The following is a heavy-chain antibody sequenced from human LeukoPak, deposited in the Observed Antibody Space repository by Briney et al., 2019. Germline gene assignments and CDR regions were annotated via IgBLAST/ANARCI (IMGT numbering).Heavy chain of an antibody. V-gene: IGHV4-59*01. CDR2: IYYSGST. J-gene: IGHJ4*02. CDR3: ARALYNSSCLDY. Sequence: KPSETLSLTCTVSGGSISNYYWTWIRRPPGKGLEWIGYIYYSGSTNYNPSLKSRVTISVDTSKNQFSLKLSSVTAADTAVYYCARALYNSSCLDYWGQGTLVTVSS. D-gene: IGHD6-13*01. CDR1: GGSISNYY.